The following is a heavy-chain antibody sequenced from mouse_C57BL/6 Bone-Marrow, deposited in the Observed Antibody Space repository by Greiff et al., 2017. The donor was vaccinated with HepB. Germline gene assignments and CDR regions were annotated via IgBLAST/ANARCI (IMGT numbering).Heavy chain of an antibody. V-gene: IGHV3-5*01. CDR1: GISITTGNYR. CDR2: IYYSGTI. Sequence: DVQLQESGPGLVKPSQTVFLTCTVTGISITTGNYRWSWIRQFPGNKLEWIGYIYYSGTITYNPSLTSRTTITLDTPKNQSFLEMNSLTAEDTATYYCARAGDDYAYFDYWGQGTTLTVSS. CDR3: ARAGDDYAYFDY. J-gene: IGHJ2*01. D-gene: IGHD2-4*01.